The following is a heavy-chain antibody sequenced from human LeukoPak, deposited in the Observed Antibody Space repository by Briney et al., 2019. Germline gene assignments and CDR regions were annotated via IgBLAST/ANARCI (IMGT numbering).Heavy chain of an antibody. CDR1: GGSISSSSYY. D-gene: IGHD4-11*01. V-gene: IGHV4-39*07. CDR3: ARATVDYTFDY. CDR2: IYYSGST. Sequence: SETLSLTCTVSGGSISSSSYYRGWIRQPPGKGLEWIGSIYYSGSTYYNPSLKSRVTISVDTSKNQFSLKLSSVTAADTAVYYCARATVDYTFDYWGQGTLVTVSS. J-gene: IGHJ4*02.